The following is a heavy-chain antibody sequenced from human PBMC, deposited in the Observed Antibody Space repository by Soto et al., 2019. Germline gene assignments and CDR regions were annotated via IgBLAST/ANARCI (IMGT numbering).Heavy chain of an antibody. CDR2: IVVGSGNT. Sequence: GASVKVSCKASGFTFTSSAMQWVRQARGQRLEWIGWIVVGSGNTNYAQKFQERVTITRDMSTSTAYMELSSLRSEDTAVYYCAALRFIPDYSPHYYYMDVWGKGTTVTVSS. J-gene: IGHJ6*03. V-gene: IGHV1-58*02. CDR1: GFTFTSSA. CDR3: AALRFIPDYSPHYYYMDV. D-gene: IGHD4-4*01.